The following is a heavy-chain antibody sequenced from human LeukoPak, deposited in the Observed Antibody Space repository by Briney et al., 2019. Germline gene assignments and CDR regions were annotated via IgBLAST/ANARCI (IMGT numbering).Heavy chain of an antibody. CDR2: ISGSGGKA. D-gene: IGHD4-17*01. J-gene: IGHJ4*02. V-gene: IGHV3-23*01. CDR1: GFAFSSYA. Sequence: PGGSLRLSCAASGFAFSSYAMNWVRQAPGKGLEWVSAISGSGGKANYADSVKGRFTMSRDNFKNTLYLQMSSLRAEDTAVYYCAINLDSYGDSSTGHWGQGTLVTVSS. CDR3: AINLDSYGDSSTGH.